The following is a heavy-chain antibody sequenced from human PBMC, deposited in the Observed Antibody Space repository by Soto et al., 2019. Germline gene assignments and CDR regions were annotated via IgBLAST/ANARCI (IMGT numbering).Heavy chain of an antibody. CDR1: GFTFSSYA. J-gene: IGHJ5*02. V-gene: IGHV3-23*01. CDR3: AKTDDGQYNWFDP. CDR2: ISGSGGSI. Sequence: LRLSCAASGFTFSSYAMSWVRQAPGKGLEWVSAISGSGGSIYYADSVKGRFTISRDNSKNTLYLQMNSLRAEDTAVYYCAKTDDGQYNWFDPWGQGTLVTVSS. D-gene: IGHD1-1*01.